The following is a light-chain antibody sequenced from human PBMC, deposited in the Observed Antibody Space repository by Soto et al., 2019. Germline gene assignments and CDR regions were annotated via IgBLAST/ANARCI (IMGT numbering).Light chain of an antibody. CDR3: QQYGHSLWT. V-gene: IGKV3D-11*01. CDR2: LAS. J-gene: IGKJ1*01. Sequence: EIVLTQSPATLSSFPGDRVTLSCRASQAVNTRLAWYQHKPGQAPRLLIYLASNRAAGVPARFSGSGSGTDFTLTISNVEPEDFAVYYCQQYGHSLWTFGHGTQVDIK. CDR1: QAVNTR.